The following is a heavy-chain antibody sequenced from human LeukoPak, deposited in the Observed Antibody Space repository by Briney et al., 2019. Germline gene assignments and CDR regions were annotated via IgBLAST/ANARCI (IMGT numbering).Heavy chain of an antibody. V-gene: IGHV3-15*04. CDR2: IESKTGGRTT. CDR1: GFTFSNAW. J-gene: IGHJ4*02. CDR3: TTTEGTGTTGLFDY. Sequence: PGGSLRLSCAASGFTFSNAWMSWVRQAPGKGLEWVGRIESKTGGRTTDYAAPVKGRFTISRDDSKNTLYLQMNSLKTEDTAVYYCTTTEGTGTTGLFDYWGQGTLVTVSS. D-gene: IGHD1-1*01.